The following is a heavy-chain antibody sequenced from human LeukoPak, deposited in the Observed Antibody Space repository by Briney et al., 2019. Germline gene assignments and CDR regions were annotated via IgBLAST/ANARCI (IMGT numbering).Heavy chain of an antibody. CDR3: ARIVVVTATSVYFDH. CDR2: IYYSGST. V-gene: IGHV4-31*03. CDR1: GGSISSGGYY. Sequence: SETLSLTCTVSGGSISSGGYYWSWIRQHPGKGLEWLGYIYYSGSTYYNPSLKSRVTISVDTSKNQFSLKLSSVTAADTAVYYCARIVVVTATSVYFDHWGQGTLVTVSS. D-gene: IGHD2-21*02. J-gene: IGHJ4*02.